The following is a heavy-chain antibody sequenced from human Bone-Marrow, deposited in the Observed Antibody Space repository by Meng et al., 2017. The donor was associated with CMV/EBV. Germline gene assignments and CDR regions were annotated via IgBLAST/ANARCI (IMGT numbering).Heavy chain of an antibody. V-gene: IGHV3-20*04. CDR1: GFTFDESG. J-gene: IGHJ3*02. D-gene: IGHD6-19*01. Sequence: GESLKISCAASGFTFDESGMSWVRQAPGKGLEWVSSINWNGGSTGYADSVKGRFTISRDNAKNSLYLQMNSLRAEDTALYYCTRRMFSAVAGTDDAFDIWGQGTMVTVSS. CDR2: INWNGGST. CDR3: TRRMFSAVAGTDDAFDI.